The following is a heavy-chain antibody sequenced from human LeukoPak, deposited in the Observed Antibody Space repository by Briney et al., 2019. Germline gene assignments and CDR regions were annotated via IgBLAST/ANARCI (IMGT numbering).Heavy chain of an antibody. J-gene: IGHJ4*02. CDR2: INPNSGGT. V-gene: IGHV1-2*02. CDR1: GYTFTGYY. CDR3: AVSITMIVGLDY. D-gene: IGHD3-22*01. Sequence: ASVKVSCKASGYTFTGYYMHWVRQAPGQGLEWMGWINPNSGGTNYAQKFQGRVTMTRDTSISTAYMELSGLRSDDTAVYYCAVSITMIVGLDYWGQGTLVTVSS.